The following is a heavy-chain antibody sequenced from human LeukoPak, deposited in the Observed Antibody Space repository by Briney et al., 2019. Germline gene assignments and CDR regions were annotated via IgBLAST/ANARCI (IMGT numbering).Heavy chain of an antibody. V-gene: IGHV1-2*02. CDR3: ARVKIKDYYDSSGYYGWFDP. D-gene: IGHD3-22*01. Sequence: ASVTVSCKASGYTFTGYYMHWVRQAPGQGLEWMGWINPNSGGTNYAQKFQGRVTMTRDTSISTAYMELSRLRSDDTAVYYCARVKIKDYYDSSGYYGWFDPWGQGTLVTVSS. J-gene: IGHJ5*02. CDR1: GYTFTGYY. CDR2: INPNSGGT.